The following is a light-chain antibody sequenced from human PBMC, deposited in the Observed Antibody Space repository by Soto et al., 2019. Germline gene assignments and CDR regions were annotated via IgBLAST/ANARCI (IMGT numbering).Light chain of an antibody. J-gene: IGKJ5*01. CDR1: QSVLYSSNNKNY. CDR3: QQYYDTPT. CDR2: WAS. Sequence: DIVMTQSPDSLAVSLGERATINCKSSQSVLYSSNNKNYLAWYQQKPGQPLKLLIYWASTRESGVPARFSGSASGTDFTLTIGSLQAEDVAVYYCQQYYDTPTFGQGTRLEIK. V-gene: IGKV4-1*01.